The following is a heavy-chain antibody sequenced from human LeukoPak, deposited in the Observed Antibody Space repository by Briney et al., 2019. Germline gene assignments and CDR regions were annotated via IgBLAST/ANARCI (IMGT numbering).Heavy chain of an antibody. CDR3: ARSLDTTGYYFGY. D-gene: IGHD3-22*01. Sequence: GGSLRLSCAASGFTFSSYVTSWVRQAPGEGLEWVSGISASGGTTYYADSVKGRFTISRDNSKNTLSLQMDSLRGDDTAAYYCARSLDTTGYYFGYWGQGALVTVSS. CDR2: ISASGGTT. V-gene: IGHV3-23*01. CDR1: GFTFSSYV. J-gene: IGHJ4*02.